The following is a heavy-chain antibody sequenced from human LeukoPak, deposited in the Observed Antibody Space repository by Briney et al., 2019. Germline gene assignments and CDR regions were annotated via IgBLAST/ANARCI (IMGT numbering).Heavy chain of an antibody. CDR2: ISSSSSYI. J-gene: IGHJ3*02. V-gene: IGHV3-21*01. CDR3: ARENTVTTWGDAFDI. Sequence: GGSLRLSCAASGFTFSSYSMNWVRQAPGKGPEWVSSISSSSSYIYYADSVKGRFTISRDNAKNSLYLQMNSLRAEDTAVYYCARENTVTTWGDAFDIWGQGTMVTASS. CDR1: GFTFSSYS. D-gene: IGHD4-17*01.